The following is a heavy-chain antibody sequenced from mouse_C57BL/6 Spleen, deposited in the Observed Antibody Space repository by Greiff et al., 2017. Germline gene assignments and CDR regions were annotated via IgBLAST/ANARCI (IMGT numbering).Heavy chain of an antibody. D-gene: IGHD1-1*01. CDR1: GYTFTDYY. CDR2: INPNNGGT. Sequence: VQLQQSGPELVKPGASVKISCKASGYTFTDYYMNWVKQSHGKSLEWIGDINPNNGGTSYNQKFKGKATLTVDKSSSTAYMELRSLTSEDSAVYYCARDYYYGSSPYYFDYWGQGTTLTVSS. V-gene: IGHV1-26*01. CDR3: ARDYYYGSSPYYFDY. J-gene: IGHJ2*01.